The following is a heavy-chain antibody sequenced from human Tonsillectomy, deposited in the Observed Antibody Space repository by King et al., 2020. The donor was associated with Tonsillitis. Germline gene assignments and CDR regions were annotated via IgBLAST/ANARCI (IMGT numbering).Heavy chain of an antibody. V-gene: IGHV3-7*01. J-gene: IGHJ3*02. CDR3: ARDSRPDLSGIWSDAFDI. D-gene: IGHD2-8*02. CDR1: GFTFSSYW. Sequence: VQLVESGGGLVQPGGSLRLSCAASGFTFSSYWLTWVRQAPGKGLEWVANIRQDGSETHYAESVKGRFTVSRDNAKKSLYLQMNSLRAEDTVVYYSARDSRPDLSGIWSDAFDIWGQGKMVTVSS. CDR2: IRQDGSET.